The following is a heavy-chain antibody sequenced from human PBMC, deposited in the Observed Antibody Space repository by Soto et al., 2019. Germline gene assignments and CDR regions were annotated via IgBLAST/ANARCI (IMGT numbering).Heavy chain of an antibody. CDR2: IIPILGIA. Sequence: QVQLVQSGAEVKKPGSSVKVSCKASGGTFSSYTISWVRQAPGQGLEWMGRIIPILGIANYAQKFQGRVTITADKSTSPAYMELSSLRSEDTAVYYCATPTVTSSDAFDIWGQGTMVTVSS. D-gene: IGHD4-17*01. V-gene: IGHV1-69*02. CDR3: ATPTVTSSDAFDI. J-gene: IGHJ3*02. CDR1: GGTFSSYT.